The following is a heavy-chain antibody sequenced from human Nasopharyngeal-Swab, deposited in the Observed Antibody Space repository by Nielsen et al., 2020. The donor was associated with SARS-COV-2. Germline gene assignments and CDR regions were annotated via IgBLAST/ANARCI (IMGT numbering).Heavy chain of an antibody. Sequence: GESLKISCQGSGYIFTSYWIGWVRQMPGKGLEWMGIIYPGDSDTRYSPSLQGQVTISADKSISTAYLQWSSLKASDTAIYYCARPQGFYDSGTYYFHFDYWGHGTLVTVSS. D-gene: IGHD3-22*01. CDR1: GYIFTSYW. CDR3: ARPQGFYDSGTYYFHFDY. CDR2: IYPGDSDT. V-gene: IGHV5-51*01. J-gene: IGHJ4*01.